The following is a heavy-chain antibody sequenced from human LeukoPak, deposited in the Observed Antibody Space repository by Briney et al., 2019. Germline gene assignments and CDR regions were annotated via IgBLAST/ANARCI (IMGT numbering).Heavy chain of an antibody. CDR3: ARGQIYSEVDY. J-gene: IGHJ4*02. V-gene: IGHV4-31*03. CDR2: INYSGST. Sequence: SETLSLTCTVSGGSISSGGYYWSWIRQHPGKGLEWIGYINYSGSTYYNPSLKSRVTISVDTSKNQFSLKLSSVTAADTAVYYCARGQIYSEVDYWGQGTLVTVSS. D-gene: IGHD4-11*01. CDR1: GGSISSGGYY.